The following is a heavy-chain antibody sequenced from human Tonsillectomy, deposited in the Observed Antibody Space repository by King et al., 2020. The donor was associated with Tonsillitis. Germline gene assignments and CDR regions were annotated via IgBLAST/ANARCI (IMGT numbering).Heavy chain of an antibody. CDR1: GYTFTRYD. D-gene: IGHD5-12*01. Sequence: VQLVESGAEVKKPGASVKVSCKASGYTFTRYDISWVRQAPGQGLEWMGWISAYNGNTNHAQKLQGRVTLTTDTSTSTAYMELRSLTSDATAVYYCVRGSDLDVWGQGTTVTVSS. J-gene: IGHJ6*02. CDR3: VRGSDLDV. V-gene: IGHV1-18*04. CDR2: ISAYNGNT.